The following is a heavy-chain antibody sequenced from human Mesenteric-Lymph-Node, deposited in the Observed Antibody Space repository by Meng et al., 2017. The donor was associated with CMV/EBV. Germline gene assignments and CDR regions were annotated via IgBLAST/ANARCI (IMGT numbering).Heavy chain of an antibody. CDR2: ISAYNGNT. Sequence: YTFTSDGISWVRQAPGQGLEWMGWISAYNGNTNYAQKLQGRVTMTTDTSTSTAYMELRSLRSDDTAVYYCARAPRDIRSSSNWFDPWGQGTLVTVSS. CDR1: YTFTSDG. CDR3: ARAPRDIRSSSNWFDP. D-gene: IGHD6-6*01. V-gene: IGHV1-18*01. J-gene: IGHJ5*02.